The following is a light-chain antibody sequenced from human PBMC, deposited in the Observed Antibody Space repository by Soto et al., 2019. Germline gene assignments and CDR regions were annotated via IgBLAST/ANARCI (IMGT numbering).Light chain of an antibody. Sequence: LTQPASVAGSPGQAITISCTGTSSDVGGYNYVSWYQQHPGKAPKLMIYDVSNRPSGVSNRFSGSKSGNTASLTISGLQAEDEADYYCSSYTSSSSSCVFGTGTKVTVL. J-gene: IGLJ1*01. CDR3: SSYTSSSSSCV. CDR1: SSDVGGYNY. V-gene: IGLV2-14*01. CDR2: DVS.